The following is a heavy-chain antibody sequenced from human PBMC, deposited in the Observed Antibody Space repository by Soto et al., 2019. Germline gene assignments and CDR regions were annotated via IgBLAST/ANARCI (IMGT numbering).Heavy chain of an antibody. CDR1: GFSLSTSGMC. Sequence: SGPTLVNPTQTLTLTCTFSGFSLSTSGMCVSWIRQPPGKALEWLALIYWDDDKRYSPSLKSRLTITKDTSKNQVVLTMTNMDPVYTAIYYCAHNALYCSGGSCSDYWGQGTLVTVSS. D-gene: IGHD2-15*01. CDR2: IYWDDDK. V-gene: IGHV2-5*08. CDR3: AHNALYCSGGSCSDY. J-gene: IGHJ4*02.